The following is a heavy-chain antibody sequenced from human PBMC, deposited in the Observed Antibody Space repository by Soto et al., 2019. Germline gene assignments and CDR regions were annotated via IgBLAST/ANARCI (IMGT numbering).Heavy chain of an antibody. V-gene: IGHV4-30-4*01. J-gene: IGHJ4*02. CDR3: ARDRGYDSSGYYFDY. D-gene: IGHD3-22*01. CDR1: GGSISSGDYY. Sequence: TLSLTCTVSGGSISSGDYYWSWIRQPPGKGLEWIGYIYYSGSTYYNPSLKSRVTISVDTSKNQFSLKLSSVTAADTAVYYCARDRGYDSSGYYFDYWGQGTLVTVSS. CDR2: IYYSGST.